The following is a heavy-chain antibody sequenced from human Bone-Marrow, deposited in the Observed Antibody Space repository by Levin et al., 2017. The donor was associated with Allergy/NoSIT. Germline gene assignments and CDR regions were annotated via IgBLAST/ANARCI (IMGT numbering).Heavy chain of an antibody. D-gene: IGHD3-22*01. CDR3: AHRPPYYPDSSGLENAFDI. Sequence: SGPTLVKPTQTLTLTCTFSGFSLRASGEGVAWIRQPPGKALEWLALIFWDNDERYSPSLKSRLTITSDASNNQVVLTMTNLDPVDTATYYCAHRPPYYPDSSGLENAFDIWGQGTRVTVSS. CDR2: IFWDNDE. V-gene: IGHV2-5*02. CDR1: GFSLRASGEG. J-gene: IGHJ3*02.